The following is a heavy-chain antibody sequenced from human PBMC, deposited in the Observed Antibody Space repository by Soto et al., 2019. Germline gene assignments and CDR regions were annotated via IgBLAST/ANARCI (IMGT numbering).Heavy chain of an antibody. Sequence: QVQLVESGGGVVQPGRSLRLSCAASGFTFSTHAMHWVRQAPGKGLECVAIVSFDGSNKSYADSVKGRFTISRDNSKNTLYLQMSGLTPEDTAFSYCARDQTGITTAGGGRIDRWGQGTLVTVSS. V-gene: IGHV3-30-3*01. CDR1: GFTFSTHA. D-gene: IGHD6-13*01. CDR2: VSFDGSNK. CDR3: ARDQTGITTAGGGRIDR. J-gene: IGHJ5*02.